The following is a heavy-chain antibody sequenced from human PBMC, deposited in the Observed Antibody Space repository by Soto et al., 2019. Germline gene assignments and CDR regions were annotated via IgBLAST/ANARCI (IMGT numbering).Heavy chain of an antibody. D-gene: IGHD4-17*01. V-gene: IGHV3-66*01. CDR1: GFPVSTNY. Sequence: VQLVESGGDLVQPGGSLRLSCAASGFPVSTNYVSWVRQAPGKGLEWVSIIYDGGSTYYADAVKGRFTISRDNFKNMLYLQMNSRRAEDTAVYYCARGDGDYGRRLDPWGQGTQVTVSS. CDR3: ARGDGDYGRRLDP. J-gene: IGHJ5*02. CDR2: IYDGGST.